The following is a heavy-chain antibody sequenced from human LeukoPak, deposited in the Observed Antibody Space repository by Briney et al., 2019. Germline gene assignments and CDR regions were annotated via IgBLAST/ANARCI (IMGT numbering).Heavy chain of an antibody. Sequence: ASVKVSCKASGYTFTSYAMNWVRQAPGQGLEWMGWINTNTGNPTYAQGFTGRFVFSLDTSVSTAYLQISSLEAEDTAVYYCASAPMVRGVNSFDYWGQGTLVTVSS. V-gene: IGHV7-4-1*02. J-gene: IGHJ4*02. CDR1: GYTFTSYA. D-gene: IGHD3-10*01. CDR2: INTNTGNP. CDR3: ASAPMVRGVNSFDY.